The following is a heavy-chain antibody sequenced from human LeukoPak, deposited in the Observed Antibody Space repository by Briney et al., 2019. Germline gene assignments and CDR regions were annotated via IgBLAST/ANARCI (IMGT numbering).Heavy chain of an antibody. CDR2: IIPILGIA. D-gene: IGHD2-15*01. CDR3: ARGYCSGGSCASIVGY. J-gene: IGHJ4*02. Sequence: SVNVSCKPSGGTFSSYAISWVRQAPGQGLEWMGRIIPILGIANYAQKFQGRVTITADKSTSTAYMELSSLRSEDTAVYYCARGYCSGGSCASIVGYWGQGTLVTVSS. CDR1: GGTFSSYA. V-gene: IGHV1-69*04.